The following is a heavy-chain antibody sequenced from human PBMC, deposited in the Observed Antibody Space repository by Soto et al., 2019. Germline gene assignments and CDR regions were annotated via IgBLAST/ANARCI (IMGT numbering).Heavy chain of an antibody. CDR1: GGTFSSYT. J-gene: IGHJ4*02. D-gene: IGHD4-4*01. CDR3: ARAPAYSTYVRGVFDY. Sequence: QVQLVQSGAEVKKPGSSVKVSCKASGGTFSSYTISWVRQAPGQGLEWMGRIIPILGIANYAQKFQGRVTITADKSTSEAYMALRSLRSEDTAVYYCARAPAYSTYVRGVFDYWGQGTLVTVSS. V-gene: IGHV1-69*02. CDR2: IIPILGIA.